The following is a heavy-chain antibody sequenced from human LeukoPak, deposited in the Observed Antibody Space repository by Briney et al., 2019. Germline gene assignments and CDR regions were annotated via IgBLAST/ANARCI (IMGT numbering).Heavy chain of an antibody. CDR3: ARGKYSGSYFDY. V-gene: IGHV3-23*01. J-gene: IGHJ4*02. CDR1: GFTFSKFP. Sequence: GGSLRLSCAASGFTFSKFPMGWVRQAPGGGLEWVSAISASGDVTFYADSLRGRFTISRDNSKSTLYLQMNSLRAEDTAVYYCARGKYSGSYFDYWGQGTLVTVSS. D-gene: IGHD1-26*01. CDR2: ISASGDVT.